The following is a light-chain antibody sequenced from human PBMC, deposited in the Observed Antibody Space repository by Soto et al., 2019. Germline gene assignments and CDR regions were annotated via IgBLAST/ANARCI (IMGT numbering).Light chain of an antibody. V-gene: IGKV1-39*01. CDR2: AAS. CDR1: QSISSY. J-gene: IGKJ1*01. CDR3: QQSYSTPWT. Sequence: DIQMTQSPSSLSASVGDRVTITCRASQSISSYLNWYQQKPGKAPKLLIYAASSLQSGVPSRFSGSGSETDFTLTISSLQPEDFATYDCQQSYSTPWTFGQGTKVEIK.